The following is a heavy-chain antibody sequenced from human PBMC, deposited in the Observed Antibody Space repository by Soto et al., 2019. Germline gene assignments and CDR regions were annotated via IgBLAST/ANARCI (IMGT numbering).Heavy chain of an antibody. D-gene: IGHD3-22*01. V-gene: IGHV3-23*01. J-gene: IGHJ4*02. CDR3: AKGRDHYDTSGSQGGFDC. CDR2: ISGSGGNK. Sequence: PGGSLRLSCAASGLTFSNYAMSWVRQAPGKGLEWVSAISGSGGNKYYADSVRGRFTISRDNSKNTLYLQIHSLRAEDTAIFYCAKGRDHYDTSGSQGGFDCWGQGTLVTVSS. CDR1: GLTFSNYA.